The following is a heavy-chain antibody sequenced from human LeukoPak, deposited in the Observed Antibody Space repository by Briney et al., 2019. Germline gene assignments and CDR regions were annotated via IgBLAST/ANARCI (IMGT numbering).Heavy chain of an antibody. D-gene: IGHD3-16*01. V-gene: IGHV3-9*01. CDR3: AKDGPFGSN. Sequence: GRSLRLSCAASGFTLDDYAMHWVRQAPGKGLEWVSGISWNSGSIGYADSVKGRFTISRDNAKNSLYLQMNSLRAEDTALYYCAKDGPFGSNWGQGTLVTVSS. CDR1: GFTLDDYA. CDR2: ISWNSGSI. J-gene: IGHJ4*02.